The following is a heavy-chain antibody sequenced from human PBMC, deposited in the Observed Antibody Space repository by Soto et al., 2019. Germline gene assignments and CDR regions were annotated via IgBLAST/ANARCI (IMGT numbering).Heavy chain of an antibody. CDR3: AQPDSSYDYGGAFDI. CDR1: GYTFTSYY. Sequence: GASVKVSCKASGYTFTSYYMHWVRQAPGQGLEWMGIINPSGGSTSYAQKFQGRVTMTRDTSTSTVYMELSSLRSEDTAVYYCAQPDSSYDYGGAFDIWGQGTMVTVSS. CDR2: INPSGGST. D-gene: IGHD4-17*01. V-gene: IGHV1-46*03. J-gene: IGHJ3*02.